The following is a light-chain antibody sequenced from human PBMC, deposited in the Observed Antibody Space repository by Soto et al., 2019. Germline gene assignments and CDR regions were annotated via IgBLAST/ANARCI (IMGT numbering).Light chain of an antibody. J-gene: IGKJ1*01. V-gene: IGKV3D-15*01. CDR3: HQYNEWPRGT. CDR1: ESISNN. Sequence: DILMTQSPATVSVSLGDSVSLSCRANESISNNLAWYQQKPGQPPRLLIYSASARAPGIPARVSGGGSGTQFSLTINSLQSEDFALYCCHQYNEWPRGTFGPGTKVEI. CDR2: SAS.